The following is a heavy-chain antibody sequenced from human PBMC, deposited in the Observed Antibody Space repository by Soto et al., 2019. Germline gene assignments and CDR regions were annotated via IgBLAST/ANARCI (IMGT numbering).Heavy chain of an antibody. J-gene: IGHJ3*02. D-gene: IGHD3-3*01. V-gene: IGHV3-33*01. CDR1: GFTFSSYG. CDR3: ARETYDFWSGYYGACAFDI. CDR2: IWYDGSNK. Sequence: GGSLRLSCVASGFTFSSYGMHWVRQAPGKGLEWVAVIWYDGSNKYYADSVKGRFTISRDNSKNTLYLQMNSLRAEDTAVYYCARETYDFWSGYYGACAFDIRGQGTMVTVS.